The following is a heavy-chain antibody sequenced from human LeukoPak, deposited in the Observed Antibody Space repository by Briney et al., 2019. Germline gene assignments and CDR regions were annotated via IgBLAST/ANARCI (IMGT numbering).Heavy chain of an antibody. D-gene: IGHD6-13*01. CDR1: GYTLTSYD. J-gene: IGHJ6*03. CDR2: MNPNSGNT. CDR3: ARGGLYSSSWYGGYYYMDV. Sequence: GASVKVSCKASGYTLTSYDINWVRQATGQGLGWMGWMNPNSGNTGYAQKFQGRVTMTRNTSISTAYMELSSLRSEDTAVYYCARGGLYSSSWYGGYYYMDVWGKGTTVTISS. V-gene: IGHV1-8*01.